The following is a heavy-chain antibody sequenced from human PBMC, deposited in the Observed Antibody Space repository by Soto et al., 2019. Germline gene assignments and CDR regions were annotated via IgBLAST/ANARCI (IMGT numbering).Heavy chain of an antibody. J-gene: IGHJ6*02. CDR3: ARSQGSSTSLEIYYYYYYGMDV. V-gene: IGHV1-69*01. D-gene: IGHD2-2*01. CDR1: GGTFSSYA. Sequence: QVQLVQSGAEVTKPGSSVKVSCKASGGTFSSYAISWVRQAPGQGLEWMGGIIPISDTTNSAQKFQGRVTIRADDSPSAAYMALSRLRSEDPAVYYCARSQGSSTSLEIYYYYYYGMDVWGQATTVTVSS. CDR2: IIPISDTT.